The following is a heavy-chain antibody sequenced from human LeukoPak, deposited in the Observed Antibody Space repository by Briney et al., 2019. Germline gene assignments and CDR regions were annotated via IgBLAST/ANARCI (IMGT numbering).Heavy chain of an antibody. V-gene: IGHV3-7*01. CDR2: IKGDESAR. Sequence: GGSLRLSCAASGFTFSSYWMAWVRQAPGKELEWVANIKGDESARHQADSVKGRFTISRDNTRNSLYLQMTNLRGDDTAVYYCARDVVGSLDYWGKGTLVTVSS. D-gene: IGHD1-26*01. CDR3: ARDVVGSLDY. CDR1: GFTFSSYW. J-gene: IGHJ4*02.